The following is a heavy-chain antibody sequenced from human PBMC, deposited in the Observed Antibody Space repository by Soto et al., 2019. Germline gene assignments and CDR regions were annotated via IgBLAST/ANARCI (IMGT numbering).Heavy chain of an antibody. CDR3: ARVSGYGGVAPAFDY. Sequence: GGSLRLSCAASGFTFSSYWMHWVRQAPGKGLVWVSRINSDGSSTSYADSVKGRFTISRDNAKNTLYLQMNSLRAEDTAVYYCARVSGYGGVAPAFDYWGQGTLVTVSS. CDR1: GFTFSSYW. V-gene: IGHV3-74*01. D-gene: IGHD5-12*01. J-gene: IGHJ4*02. CDR2: INSDGSST.